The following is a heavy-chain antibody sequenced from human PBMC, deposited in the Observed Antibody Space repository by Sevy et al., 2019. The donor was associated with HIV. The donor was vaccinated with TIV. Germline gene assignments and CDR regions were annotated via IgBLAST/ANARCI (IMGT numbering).Heavy chain of an antibody. J-gene: IGHJ4*02. CDR3: TCGYGRFDF. V-gene: IGHV3-73*01. CDR1: GFTFSDSA. D-gene: IGHD4-17*01. Sequence: GGSLRLSCAASGFTFSDSAMFWVRQASRKGLEWIGRIRGKANTYATALAASVKDRFTISRDDSKNTAYLQMNSLKAEDTAVYYCTCGYGRFDFWGQGTQVTVSS. CDR2: IRGKANTYAT.